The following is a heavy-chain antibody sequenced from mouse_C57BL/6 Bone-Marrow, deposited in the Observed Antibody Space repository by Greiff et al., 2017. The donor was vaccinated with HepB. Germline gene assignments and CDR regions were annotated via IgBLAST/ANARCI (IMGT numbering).Heavy chain of an antibody. CDR1: GFNIKDDY. Sequence: EVQLQQSGAELVRPGASVKLSCTASGFNIKDDYMHWVKQRPEQGLEWIGWIDPENGDTEYASKFQGKATITADTSSNTAYLQLSSLTSEDTAVYYCTTCYYCPYWGQGTTLTVSS. J-gene: IGHJ2*01. CDR2: IDPENGDT. V-gene: IGHV14-4*01. CDR3: TTCYYCPY.